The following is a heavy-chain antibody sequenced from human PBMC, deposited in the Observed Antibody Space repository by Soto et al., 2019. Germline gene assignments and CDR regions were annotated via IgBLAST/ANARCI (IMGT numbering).Heavy chain of an antibody. D-gene: IGHD3-16*01. Sequence: HHGSTKYNPSLKSRVTISVDTSKNQFSLKLSSVTAADTAVYYCARVRRGGARYYYYGMDVWGQGTTVTVSS. CDR2: HHGST. J-gene: IGHJ6*02. CDR3: ARVRRGGARYYYYGMDV. V-gene: IGHV4-34*13.